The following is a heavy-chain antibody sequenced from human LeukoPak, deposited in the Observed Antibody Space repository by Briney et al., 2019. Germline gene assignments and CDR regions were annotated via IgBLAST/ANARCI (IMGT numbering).Heavy chain of an antibody. J-gene: IGHJ3*02. Sequence: PSETPSLTCTVSGGSISSYYWSWIRQPAGKGLEWIGRIYTSGSTNYNPSLKSRVTMSVDTSKNQFSLKLSSVTAADTAVYYCARTPTIWFGELGDAFDIWGQGTMVTVSS. CDR2: IYTSGST. D-gene: IGHD3-10*01. V-gene: IGHV4-4*07. CDR1: GGSISSYY. CDR3: ARTPTIWFGELGDAFDI.